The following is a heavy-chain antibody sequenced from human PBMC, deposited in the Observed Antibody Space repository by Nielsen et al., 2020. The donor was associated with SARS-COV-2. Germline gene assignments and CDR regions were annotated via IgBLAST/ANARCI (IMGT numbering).Heavy chain of an antibody. CDR1: GFTFRRYY. V-gene: IGHV3-74*01. CDR3: VRVRDDGYYYDTGPFDY. D-gene: IGHD3-22*01. J-gene: IGHJ4*02. CDR2: INPNWSKS. Sequence: GGSPRISCAGSGFTFRRYYMNWVRQAPGKGLLWVSSINPNWSKSAYADSVKGRFTISRDNARDTLYLQMNSLSAEDTAVYYCVRVRDDGYYYDTGPFDYWGQGALVTVSS.